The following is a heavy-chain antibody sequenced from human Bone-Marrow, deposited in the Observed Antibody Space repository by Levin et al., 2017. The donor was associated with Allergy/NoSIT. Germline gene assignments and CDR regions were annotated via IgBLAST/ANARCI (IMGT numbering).Heavy chain of an antibody. CDR2: IYYSGST. D-gene: IGHD2-2*01. CDR1: GGSISNYY. V-gene: IGHV4-59*08. J-gene: IGHJ6*02. Sequence: SETLSLTCTVSGGSISNYYWSWIRQPPGKGLEWIGYIYYSGSTNYNPSLKSRVSISVDTSKNQFSLKLSSVTAADTAVYYCARQYCSSTSCFRDGMDVWGQGTTVTVSS. CDR3: ARQYCSSTSCFRDGMDV.